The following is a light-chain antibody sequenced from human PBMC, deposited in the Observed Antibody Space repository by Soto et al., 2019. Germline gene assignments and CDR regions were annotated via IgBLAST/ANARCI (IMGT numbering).Light chain of an antibody. V-gene: IGKV4-1*01. CDR2: WAS. CDR1: QSVLYSSNNKNY. CDR3: QQYYSTPIT. J-gene: IGKJ5*01. Sequence: DIVMTQSPDSLAASLGERATINCRSSQSVLYSSNNKNYLAWYQQKPGQTPKLLIYWASTRESGVPDRFSGSGSGTDFTLTISSLQAEDVAVYYCQQYYSTPITFGQGTRLEIK.